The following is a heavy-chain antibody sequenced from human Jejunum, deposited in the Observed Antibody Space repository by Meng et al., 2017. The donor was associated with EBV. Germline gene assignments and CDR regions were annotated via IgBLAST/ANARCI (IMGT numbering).Heavy chain of an antibody. CDR1: GTTFTDYD. CDR2: IIPIGHTA. J-gene: IGHJ5*01. CDR3: ARVREWELSKIFDF. D-gene: IGHD1-26*01. Sequence: VLRVQSGCEVKKPGSSVKVSRKAAGTTFTDYDLKWVLQVPGQGLEWMGAIIPIGHTARDAQRGQGRGTRTAGEATSTDSKQRKNKTSEDTAVYYCARVREWELSKIFDFWGQGTLVTVSS. V-gene: IGHV1-69*01.